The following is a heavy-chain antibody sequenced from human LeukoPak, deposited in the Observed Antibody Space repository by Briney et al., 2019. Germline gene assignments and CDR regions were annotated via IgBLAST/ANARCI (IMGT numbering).Heavy chain of an antibody. Sequence: ASVKVSCKASGYTFTSYGISWVRQAPGQGLEWMGWISAYNGNTNYAQKLQGRVTMTTDTSTSTAYMELRSLRSDDTAVYYCARESSGWYHYYMDVWGKGTTVTVSS. CDR3: ARESSGWYHYYMDV. V-gene: IGHV1-18*01. CDR2: ISAYNGNT. J-gene: IGHJ6*03. CDR1: GYTFTSYG. D-gene: IGHD6-19*01.